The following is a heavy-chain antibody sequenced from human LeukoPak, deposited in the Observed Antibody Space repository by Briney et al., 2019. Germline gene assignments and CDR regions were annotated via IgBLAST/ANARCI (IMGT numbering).Heavy chain of an antibody. CDR2: IYYSGRT. CDR1: GDPIGSYY. CDR3: TRQQQQRYYYGMDV. Sequence: SETLSLTCTVSGDPIGSYYWSWIRQPPGKGLEWIGYIYYSGRTNYNPSLKSRVTVSLDTSNNQFSLKLSSVTAADTAVYYCTRQQQQRYYYGMDVWGQGTTVTVSS. J-gene: IGHJ6*02. D-gene: IGHD6-13*01. V-gene: IGHV4-59*01.